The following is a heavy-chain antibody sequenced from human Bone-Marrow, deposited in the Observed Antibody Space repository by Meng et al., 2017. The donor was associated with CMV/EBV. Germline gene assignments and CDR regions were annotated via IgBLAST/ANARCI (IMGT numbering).Heavy chain of an antibody. J-gene: IGHJ4*02. CDR3: VRVYDSNIYSPYDY. D-gene: IGHD3-22*01. Sequence: SETLSLTCTVSGGSISNYYWSWIRQPPRKRLEWIGSIYYSGGTNYNPSLKSRVTISVDTSKNQFSLKLTSVTAADTAVYYCVRVYDSNIYSPYDYWGQGTLVTDSS. CDR2: IYYSGGT. V-gene: IGHV4-59*01. CDR1: GGSISNYY.